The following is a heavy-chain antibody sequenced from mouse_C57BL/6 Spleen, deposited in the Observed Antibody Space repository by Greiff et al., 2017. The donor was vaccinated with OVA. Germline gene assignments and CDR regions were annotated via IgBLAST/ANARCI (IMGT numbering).Heavy chain of an antibody. CDR3: ARSTTVVARNFDV. Sequence: QVHVKQSGAELVKPGASVKLSCKASGYTFTSYWMHWVKQRPGRGLEWIGRIDPNSGGTKYNEKFKSKATLTVDKPSSTAYMQLSSLTSEDSAVYYCARSTTVVARNFDVWGTGTTVTVSS. D-gene: IGHD1-1*01. V-gene: IGHV1-72*01. CDR2: IDPNSGGT. CDR1: GYTFTSYW. J-gene: IGHJ1*03.